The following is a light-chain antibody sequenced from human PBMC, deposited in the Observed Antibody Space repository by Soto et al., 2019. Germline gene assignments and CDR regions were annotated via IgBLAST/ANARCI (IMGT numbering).Light chain of an antibody. CDR3: QQYENLPT. CDR1: QNINNY. Sequence: IQMTHSPCSLSAYVLNRVTITCQASQNINNYLNWYQQKPGRAPKLLIYDASNLEAGVPSRFRGSGSGTDFTFTISRLQPEDIATYYCQQYENLPTFGQGTRLEIK. V-gene: IGKV1-33*01. CDR2: DAS. J-gene: IGKJ5*01.